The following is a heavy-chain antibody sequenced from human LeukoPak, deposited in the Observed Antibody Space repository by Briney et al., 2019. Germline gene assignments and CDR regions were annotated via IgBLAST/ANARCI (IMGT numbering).Heavy chain of an antibody. J-gene: IGHJ4*02. Sequence: ASVKVSCKASGYTFTGYYMHWVRQAPGQGLEWMGRINPNSGGTNYAQKFQGRVTMTRDTSISTAYMELSRLRSDDTAVYYSARDYYYDSSGYYYFDYWGQGTLVTVSS. V-gene: IGHV1-2*06. D-gene: IGHD3-22*01. CDR1: GYTFTGYY. CDR2: INPNSGGT. CDR3: ARDYYYDSSGYYYFDY.